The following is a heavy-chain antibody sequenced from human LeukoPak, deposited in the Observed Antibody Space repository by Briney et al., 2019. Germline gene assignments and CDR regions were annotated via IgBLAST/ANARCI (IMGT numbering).Heavy chain of an antibody. CDR2: INKNEAEK. J-gene: IGHJ4*01. CDR1: RFTFSDYW. CDR3: ARDGTAAGLYFDL. D-gene: IGHD6-13*01. V-gene: IGHV3-7*01. Sequence: GGSLRLSCAVSRFTFSDYWMNWVRQAPGKGLEWVASINKNEAEKSYVDSVKGRFTISRDNPKNSLYLQMSSLRAEDTAVYYCARDGTAAGLYFDLWGQGTLVTVSS.